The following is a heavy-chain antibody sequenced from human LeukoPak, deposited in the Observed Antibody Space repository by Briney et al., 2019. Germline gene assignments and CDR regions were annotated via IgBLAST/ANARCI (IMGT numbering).Heavy chain of an antibody. J-gene: IGHJ4*02. CDR3: ARAGVTAILYYFDY. D-gene: IGHD2-21*02. V-gene: IGHV4-61*02. Sequence: SQTLSLTCTVSGGSISSGSYYWSWIRQPAGKGLEWIGRIYTSGSTNYNPSLKSRVTISVDTSKNQFSLKLSSVTAADTAVYYCARAGVTAILYYFDYWGQGTLVTVSS. CDR1: GGSISSGSYY. CDR2: IYTSGST.